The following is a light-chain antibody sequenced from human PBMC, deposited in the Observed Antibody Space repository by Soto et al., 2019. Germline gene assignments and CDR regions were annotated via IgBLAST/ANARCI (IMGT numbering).Light chain of an antibody. CDR2: GAS. V-gene: IGKV3-20*01. CDR3: QQYGSSST. Sequence: EVVLTQSPATPSLSPGERATLSCRASQSVSTYLAWYQQKPGQAPRLLIYGASTRATGIPDRFSGSGSGTDFTLTISRLEPEDFAVYYCQQYGSSSTFGQGTRLEIK. CDR1: QSVSTY. J-gene: IGKJ5*01.